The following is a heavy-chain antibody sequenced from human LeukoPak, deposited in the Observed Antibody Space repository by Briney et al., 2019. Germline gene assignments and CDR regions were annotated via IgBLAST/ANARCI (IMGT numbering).Heavy chain of an antibody. Sequence: PGGSLRLSCTASGFTFGDYAMGWFRQAPGKGLEWVGFIRSKAYGGTTEYAASVKGRFTISRDDSKSIAYLQMNSLKTEDTAVYYCIRAFSYYYDSSDAFDIWGQGTMVTVSS. J-gene: IGHJ3*02. D-gene: IGHD3-22*01. CDR2: IRSKAYGGTT. CDR1: GFTFGDYA. V-gene: IGHV3-49*03. CDR3: IRAFSYYYDSSDAFDI.